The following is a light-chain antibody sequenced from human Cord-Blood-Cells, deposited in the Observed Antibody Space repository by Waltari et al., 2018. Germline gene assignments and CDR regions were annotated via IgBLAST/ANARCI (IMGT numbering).Light chain of an antibody. CDR1: PCFLYRTNNNNY. Sequence: AMTQSPDSLAVSLGAGSTIDCTSSPCFLYRTNNNNYLAWYQQKPGQPPKLLIYWASTRGSGVPDRCSGSGSGTDFSLPISSLQAEDVAVYYCQQYYSTPYSFGQGTKLEIK. CDR3: QQYYSTPYS. J-gene: IGKJ2*03. CDR2: WAS. V-gene: IGKV4-1*01.